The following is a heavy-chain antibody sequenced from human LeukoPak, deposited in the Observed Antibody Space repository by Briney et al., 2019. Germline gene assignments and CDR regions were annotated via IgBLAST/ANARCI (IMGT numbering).Heavy chain of an antibody. D-gene: IGHD3-22*01. Sequence: PSETLSLTCAVSGYSISSGYYWGWIRPPPGKGLEWIGSIYHSGSTYYNPSLKSRVTISVDTAKNQLSLKLSSVTAADTAVYYCAGSYYYDSSGYPQVIDYWGQGTLVTVSS. J-gene: IGHJ4*02. CDR1: GYSISSGYY. V-gene: IGHV4-38-2*01. CDR2: IYHSGST. CDR3: AGSYYYDSSGYPQVIDY.